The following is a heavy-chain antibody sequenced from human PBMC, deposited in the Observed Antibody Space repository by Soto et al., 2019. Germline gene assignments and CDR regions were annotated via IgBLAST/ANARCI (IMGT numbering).Heavy chain of an antibody. CDR2: FSYVRGT. V-gene: IGHV4-59*08. CDR3: ARLGAYYQSLDP. Sequence: SETLSLTCTVSGGSITDYYWSWIRQPPGKGLEWIGYFSYVRGTNNSPSLKSRATISGDTSKNQLSLNLSSVTTADTAVYYCARLGAYYQSLDPWGPGTLVTVSS. J-gene: IGHJ5*02. D-gene: IGHD3-22*01. CDR1: GGSITDYY.